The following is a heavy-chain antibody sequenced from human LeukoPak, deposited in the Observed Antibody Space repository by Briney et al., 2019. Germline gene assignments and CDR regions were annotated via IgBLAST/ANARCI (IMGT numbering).Heavy chain of an antibody. Sequence: PGGSLRLSCAASGFTFSSYAMSWVRQAPGKGLEWVSSISSRSSFKDYADSVKGRFTISRDNAKNLLYLQMNSLRAEDTAVYFCAKDGGFWSDYSYFDYWGQGTQVTVSS. CDR1: GFTFSSYA. J-gene: IGHJ4*02. CDR3: AKDGGFWSDYSYFDY. CDR2: ISSRSSFK. D-gene: IGHD3-3*01. V-gene: IGHV3-21*06.